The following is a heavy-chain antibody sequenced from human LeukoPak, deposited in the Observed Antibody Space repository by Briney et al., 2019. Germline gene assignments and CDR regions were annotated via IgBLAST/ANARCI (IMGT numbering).Heavy chain of an antibody. CDR3: AKLGVTVGANAY. D-gene: IGHD4-23*01. Sequence: GGSLRLSCAASGFTFINYAMSWVRQAPEKGLEWVSSISDSGDTTDHADSVKGRFTISRDNSKNTLYLQMNFLSADDTAIYYCAKLGVTVGANAYWGQGTLVTVAS. CDR2: ISDSGDTT. V-gene: IGHV3-23*01. J-gene: IGHJ4*02. CDR1: GFTFINYA.